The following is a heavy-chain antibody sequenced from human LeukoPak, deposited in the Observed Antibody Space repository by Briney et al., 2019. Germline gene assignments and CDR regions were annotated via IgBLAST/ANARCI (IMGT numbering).Heavy chain of an antibody. Sequence: GASVKVSCKASGYTFTSYGISWVRQAPGQGLEWMGWINPKSGGTNYAQKFQGRVTMTRDTSISTAYMELRRLRSDDTAVYYCARDPKSHFFIAASSPSWFDPWGQGTLVTVSS. J-gene: IGHJ5*02. D-gene: IGHD6-13*01. CDR3: ARDPKSHFFIAASSPSWFDP. CDR2: INPKSGGT. V-gene: IGHV1-2*02. CDR1: GYTFTSYG.